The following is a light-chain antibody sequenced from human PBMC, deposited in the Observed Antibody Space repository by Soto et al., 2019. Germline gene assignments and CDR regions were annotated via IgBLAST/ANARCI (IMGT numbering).Light chain of an antibody. Sequence: DIQMTQSPPSLSASVGDSVTITCQATQNIINYLNWYQHKPGRAPKLLIYDGPSLQTGVPSRFSGSGSGTDFTLIITDLQSEDAATYYCQQYDYVPLTFGGGTKVEI. CDR3: QQYDYVPLT. CDR1: QNIINY. V-gene: IGKV1-33*01. J-gene: IGKJ4*01. CDR2: DGP.